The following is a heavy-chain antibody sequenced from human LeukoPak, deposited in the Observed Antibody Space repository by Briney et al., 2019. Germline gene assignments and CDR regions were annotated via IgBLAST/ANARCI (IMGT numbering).Heavy chain of an antibody. CDR1: GFTFSSHW. CDR3: ARGRQLGI. D-gene: IGHD1-1*01. J-gene: IGHJ4*02. V-gene: IGHV3-7*01. Sequence: PGGSLRPSCAASGFTFSSHWMSWVRQAPGKGLEWVANVKEDGSDKHYVDSVKGRFTISRDNAKNSLYLQMNSLRAADTAVYYCARGRQLGIWGQGTLVTVSS. CDR2: VKEDGSDK.